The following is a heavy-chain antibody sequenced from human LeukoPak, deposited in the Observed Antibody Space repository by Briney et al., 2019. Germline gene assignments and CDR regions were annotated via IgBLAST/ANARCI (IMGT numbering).Heavy chain of an antibody. CDR3: ARDHNWGFDY. J-gene: IGHJ4*02. CDR2: ISRTYSI. Sequence: QAGGSLRLSCAASGFIFSSYAMNWVRQAPGKGLEWVSYISRTYSIFYSDSVRGRFTVSRDNAKNSLYLQMNSLRDEDTAVYYCARDHNWGFDYWGRGTLVAVSS. CDR1: GFIFSSYA. V-gene: IGHV3-48*02. D-gene: IGHD7-27*01.